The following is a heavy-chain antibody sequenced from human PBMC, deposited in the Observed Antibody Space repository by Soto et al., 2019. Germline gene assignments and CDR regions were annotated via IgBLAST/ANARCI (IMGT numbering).Heavy chain of an antibody. D-gene: IGHD3-10*01. CDR3: AKGSVTSGRWFGP. CDR1: ASTFTGYT. V-gene: IGHV1-18*04. CDR2: ISSLNGNT. Sequence: QVHLVQSETEVKEPGASVKVSCKTSASTFTGYTINWVRQAPGQGLEWMGWISSLNGNTDYARKCQGRLPMTTNTSATTAYRELKNLRSADTAVYFCAKGSVTSGRWFGPWGQGTLVTVSS. J-gene: IGHJ5*02.